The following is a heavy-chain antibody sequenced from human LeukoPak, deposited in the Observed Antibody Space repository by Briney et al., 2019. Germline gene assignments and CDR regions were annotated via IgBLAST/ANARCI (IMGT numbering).Heavy chain of an antibody. Sequence: GGSLRLSCVASGFTVISNYMSWVRQAPGKGLEWVAFIRYDGSNKYYADSVKGRFTISRDNSKNTLYLQMNSLRAEDTAVYYCAKGEYNSSPWDYWGQGTLVTVSS. D-gene: IGHD6-6*01. V-gene: IGHV3-30*02. J-gene: IGHJ4*02. CDR2: IRYDGSNK. CDR3: AKGEYNSSPWDY. CDR1: GFTVISNY.